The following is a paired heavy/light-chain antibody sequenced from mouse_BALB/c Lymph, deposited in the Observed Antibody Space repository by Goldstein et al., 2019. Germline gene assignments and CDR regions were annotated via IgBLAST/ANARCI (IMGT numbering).Light chain of an antibody. CDR2: STS. Sequence: QIVLTQSPAIMSASPGEKVTITCSASSSVSYMHWFQQKPGTSPKLWIYSTSNLASGVPARFSGSGSGTSYSLTISRMEAEDAATYYCQQRSSYPPMYTFGGGTKLEIK. CDR3: QQRSSYPPMYT. V-gene: IGKV4-57*01. CDR1: SSVSY. J-gene: IGKJ2*01.
Heavy chain of an antibody. CDR1: GFTFSDYY. Sequence: EVQLVESGGGLVKPGGSLKLSCAASGFTFSDYYMYWVRQTPEKRLEWVATISDGGSYTYYPDSVKGRFTISRDNAKNNLYLQMSSLKSEDTAMYYCARSYYGNWYFDVWGAGTTVTVSS. CDR2: ISDGGSYT. D-gene: IGHD2-10*01. J-gene: IGHJ1*01. V-gene: IGHV5-4*02. CDR3: ARSYYGNWYFDV.